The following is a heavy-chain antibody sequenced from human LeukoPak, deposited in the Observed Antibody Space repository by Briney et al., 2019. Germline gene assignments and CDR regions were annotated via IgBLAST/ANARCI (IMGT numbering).Heavy chain of an antibody. Sequence: ETLSLTCTVSGGSISSTNYYWGWIRQPPGKGLEWIGSIYYSGSTFYNPSLQSRVTISVDTSKNQFSLRLSSVSAADTAVYYCARLDYDFWSGNHDYWGQGTLVTVSS. CDR3: ARLDYDFWSGNHDY. CDR2: IYYSGST. J-gene: IGHJ4*02. V-gene: IGHV4-39*01. CDR1: GGSISSTNYY. D-gene: IGHD3-3*01.